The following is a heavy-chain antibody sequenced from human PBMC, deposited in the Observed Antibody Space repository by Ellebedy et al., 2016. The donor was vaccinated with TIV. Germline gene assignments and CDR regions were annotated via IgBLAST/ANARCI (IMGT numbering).Heavy chain of an antibody. CDR1: GYSFTSYG. Sequence: AASVKVSCKASGYSFTSYGISWVRQAPGQGLEWMGWISAHSINTYSAQKLQGRVTMTTDTSTSTAYMELRSLRSDDTAVYYCARFVDGDYEDYWGQGALVTVSS. CDR3: ARFVDGDYEDY. V-gene: IGHV1-18*04. J-gene: IGHJ4*02. CDR2: ISAHSINT. D-gene: IGHD4-17*01.